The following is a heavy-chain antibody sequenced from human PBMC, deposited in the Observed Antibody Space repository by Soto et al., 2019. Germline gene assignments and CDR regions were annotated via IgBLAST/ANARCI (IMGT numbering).Heavy chain of an antibody. Sequence: QITLKESGPTLVRPTQTLTLTCAFSGFSLSTSGVGVGWIRQPPGKALEWLAVIYWDDSKHYSPSLRSRHTITKDSSKHQVVLTMTNMDPMDTGTYYCAHKGPEDWPLDYWGQGTLVTVSS. V-gene: IGHV2-5*02. CDR3: AHKGPEDWPLDY. J-gene: IGHJ4*02. CDR1: GFSLSTSGVG. CDR2: IYWDDSK. D-gene: IGHD3-9*01.